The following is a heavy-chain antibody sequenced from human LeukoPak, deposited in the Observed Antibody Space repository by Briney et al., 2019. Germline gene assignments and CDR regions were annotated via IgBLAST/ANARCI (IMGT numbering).Heavy chain of an antibody. J-gene: IGHJ5*02. CDR2: ISSTSNYK. CDR3: AGPVPFDP. V-gene: IGHV3-21*01. CDR1: GFTFSNYA. Sequence: GGSLRLSCAASGFTFSNYAMSWVRQAPGKGLEWVASISSTSNYKSYAQSLKGRFTVSRDNANNSLYLQMNSLRAEDTAVYYCAGPVPFDPGGQDTLVTVPS.